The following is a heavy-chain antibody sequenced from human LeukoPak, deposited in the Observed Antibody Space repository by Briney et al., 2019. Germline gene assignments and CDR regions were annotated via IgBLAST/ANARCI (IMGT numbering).Heavy chain of an antibody. Sequence: GGSLRLSCAASGSTFSHAWMSWVRQAPGKGLEWVARVKSKAHGETTDYAAPVKGRFTISRDDSKNTLYLQMNSLNTEDIAVYFCTTLGSDPWGQGTLVTVSS. CDR1: GSTFSHAW. D-gene: IGHD3-16*01. CDR3: TTLGSDP. V-gene: IGHV3-15*01. CDR2: VKSKAHGETT. J-gene: IGHJ5*02.